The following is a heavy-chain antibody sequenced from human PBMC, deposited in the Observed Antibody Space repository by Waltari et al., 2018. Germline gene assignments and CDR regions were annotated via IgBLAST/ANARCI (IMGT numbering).Heavy chain of an antibody. CDR1: GGSISSSSYY. J-gene: IGHJ5*02. CDR3: ARHQSCTNGVCYIWRVGFDP. V-gene: IGHV4-39*01. Sequence: QLQLQESGPGLVKPSETLSLTCTVSGGSISSSSYYWGWIRQPPGKGLEWMGSIYYSGSTYYNPSLKSRVTISVDTSKNQFSLKLSSVTAADTALYYCARHQSCTNGVCYIWRVGFDPWGQGTLVTVSS. CDR2: IYYSGST. D-gene: IGHD2-8*01.